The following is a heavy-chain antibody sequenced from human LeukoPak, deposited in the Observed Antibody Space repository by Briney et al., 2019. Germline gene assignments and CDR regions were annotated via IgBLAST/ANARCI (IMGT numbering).Heavy chain of an antibody. CDR2: IRSSSSYI. J-gene: IGHJ4*02. V-gene: IGHV3-21*01. CDR1: GFTFSSYL. Sequence: PGGSLILSCAASGFTFSSYLMNCGRQAPGKGLEWVSSIRSSSSYIYYANSVKGGFSISRDNAKNSLYLQMNSLRAEDTAVYYCAREGMYSSSWYYFDYWGQGTLVTVSS. D-gene: IGHD6-13*01. CDR3: AREGMYSSSWYYFDY.